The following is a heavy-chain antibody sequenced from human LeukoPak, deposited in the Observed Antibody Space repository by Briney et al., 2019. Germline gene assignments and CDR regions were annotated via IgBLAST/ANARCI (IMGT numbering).Heavy chain of an antibody. CDR2: INPSGGST. Sequence: ASVKVSCKASGYTFTSYYMHWVRQAPGQGLEWMGIINPSGGSTSYAQKFQGRVTMTRDTSISTAYMELSRLRSDDTAVYYCARDGRGSSGWVDYWGQGTLVTVSS. J-gene: IGHJ4*02. D-gene: IGHD3-22*01. V-gene: IGHV1-46*01. CDR1: GYTFTSYY. CDR3: ARDGRGSSGWVDY.